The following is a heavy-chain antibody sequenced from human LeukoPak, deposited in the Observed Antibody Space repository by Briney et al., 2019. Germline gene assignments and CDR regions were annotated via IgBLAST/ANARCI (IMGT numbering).Heavy chain of an antibody. Sequence: ASVKVSCKASGYTFTSYGIIWVRQAPGQGLEWMRWISPYNGNTNYAQKLQGRVTMTTDTSTSTAYMELRSLRSDDTAVYYCASCHCTNGVCYGECEYFQHWGQGTLVTVSS. CDR3: ASCHCTNGVCYGECEYFQH. CDR1: GYTFTSYG. CDR2: ISPYNGNT. V-gene: IGHV1-18*01. D-gene: IGHD2-8*01. J-gene: IGHJ1*01.